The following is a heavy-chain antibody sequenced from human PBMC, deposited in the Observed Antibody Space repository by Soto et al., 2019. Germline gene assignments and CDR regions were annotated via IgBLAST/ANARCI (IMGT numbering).Heavy chain of an antibody. CDR1: DYCITSHSYY. D-gene: IGHD3-9*01. V-gene: IGHV4-39*01. J-gene: IGHJ4*02. CDR3: ARVSGEPGHTYFVGFDS. CDR2: IHYTGTT. Sequence: KTSETLCLTGTLGDYCITSHSYYWGWSRQSPGTEMQWIGTIHYTGTTSYNPSLQGRATIAIDGSKNKMFLKLISVNAADPAVYYCARVSGEPGHTYFVGFDSWGKGTEVTVSS.